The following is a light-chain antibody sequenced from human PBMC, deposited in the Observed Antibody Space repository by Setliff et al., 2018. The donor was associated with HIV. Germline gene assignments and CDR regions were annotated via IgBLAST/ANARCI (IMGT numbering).Light chain of an antibody. Sequence: QSVLTQPASVSGSPGQSITISCTGISSDVGNYNYVSWYQEHPGKAPKLMIYDVSKRPSGVSNRFSGPKSGNTASLTISGLQAEDEADYHCSSYTGRSTFVLGTGTKVTVL. CDR1: SSDVGNYNY. J-gene: IGLJ1*01. V-gene: IGLV2-14*01. CDR2: DVS. CDR3: SSYTGRSTFV.